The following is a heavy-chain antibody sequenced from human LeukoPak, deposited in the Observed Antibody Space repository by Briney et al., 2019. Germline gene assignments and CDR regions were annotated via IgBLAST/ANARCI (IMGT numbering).Heavy chain of an antibody. Sequence: ASVKVSCKASGYTFTSNYIHWVRQAPGQGLEWMGWISAYNGDTNYAQSFQGRVTMTTDTSTSTAYMELRSLRSDDTAVYYCASIAVNYWGQGTLVTVSS. J-gene: IGHJ4*02. CDR3: ASIAVNY. CDR1: GYTFTSNY. CDR2: ISAYNGDT. V-gene: IGHV1-18*04. D-gene: IGHD2-15*01.